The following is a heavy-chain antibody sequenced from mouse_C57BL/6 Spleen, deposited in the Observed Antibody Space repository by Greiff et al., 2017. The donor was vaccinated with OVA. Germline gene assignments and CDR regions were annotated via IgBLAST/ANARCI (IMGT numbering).Heavy chain of an antibody. J-gene: IGHJ4*01. Sequence: QVQLQQSGAELVKPGASVKVSCKASGYTFTSYWMHWVKQRPGQGLEWIGRINPSDSDTNYNQKFKGKATLTVDKSSSTAYMQLSSLTSEDSAVYYCAIANYVNYGMDYWGQGTSVTVSS. CDR2: INPSDSDT. CDR3: AIANYVNYGMDY. CDR1: GYTFTSYW. V-gene: IGHV1-74*01. D-gene: IGHD2-1*01.